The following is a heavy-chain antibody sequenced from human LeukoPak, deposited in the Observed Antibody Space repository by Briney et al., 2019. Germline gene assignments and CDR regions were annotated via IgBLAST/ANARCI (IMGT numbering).Heavy chain of an antibody. CDR3: ARGRSYYDSGSYRYNRDFGMDV. V-gene: IGHV4-34*01. Sequence: SETLSLTCAVYGGSFSGYYWSWIRQPPGKGLEWIGEINHSGSTNYNPSLKSRVTISVDTSKKQFFLKLSSVSAADTAVYYCARGRSYYDSGSYRYNRDFGMDVWGQGTTVTVSS. CDR2: INHSGST. D-gene: IGHD3-10*01. J-gene: IGHJ6*02. CDR1: GGSFSGYY.